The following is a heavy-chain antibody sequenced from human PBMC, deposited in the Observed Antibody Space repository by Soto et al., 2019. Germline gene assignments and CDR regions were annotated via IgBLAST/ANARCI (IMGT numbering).Heavy chain of an antibody. CDR1: GYTFNNYW. CDR2: IFPGDSDT. CDR3: ARKFSPEFFDS. Sequence: GESLKISCQVSGYTFNNYWVAWVRQRPGKGLEWMGIIFPGDSDTKYSPAFQGQVTLSADKSINTAYLQWTSLEASDTAMYYCARKFSPEFFDSWGQGTLVTVSS. J-gene: IGHJ4*02. V-gene: IGHV5-51*01.